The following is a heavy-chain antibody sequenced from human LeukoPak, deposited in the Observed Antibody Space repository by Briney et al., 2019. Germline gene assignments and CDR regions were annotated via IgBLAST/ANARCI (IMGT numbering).Heavy chain of an antibody. V-gene: IGHV3-30*02. CDR2: IRYDGNNK. CDR1: GFTFSTYA. CDR3: ARGGYYNILTNFRSTISGFDY. Sequence: GGSLRLSCAASGFTFSTYAMHWVRQAPGKGLEWVSFIRYDGNNKYYADSVKGRFTISRDNSKNTMYLQMNSLRTEDTAVYCCARGGYYNILTNFRSTISGFDYWGQGTLVTVSS. D-gene: IGHD3-9*01. J-gene: IGHJ4*02.